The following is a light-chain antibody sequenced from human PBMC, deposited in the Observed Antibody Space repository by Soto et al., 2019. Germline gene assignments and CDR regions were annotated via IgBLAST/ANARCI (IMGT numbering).Light chain of an antibody. CDR3: QQYGSSSYT. Sequence: EIVLTQSPGTLSLSPGERATLSCRASQSVSRSYLAWYQQKPGQAPRLLVYGASSRATGIPDRFSGSGSGTDFTLTISRLEPEDFVVYYCQQYGSSSYTFGEGTKLEIK. CDR1: QSVSRSY. V-gene: IGKV3-20*01. CDR2: GAS. J-gene: IGKJ2*01.